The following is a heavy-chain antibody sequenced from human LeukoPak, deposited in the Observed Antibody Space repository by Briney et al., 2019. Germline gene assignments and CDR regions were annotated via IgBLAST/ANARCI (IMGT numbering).Heavy chain of an antibody. D-gene: IGHD3-10*01. V-gene: IGHV3-48*01. Sequence: GGSLRLSCAASGFTFTSFSLNWVRQAPGKGLEWISYISASSTTIYYADSLKGRFTISRDNAKKSLYLQMNSLGVEDTAVYYCARDGRWFGERYFDYWGQGTLVTVSS. CDR3: ARDGRWFGERYFDY. CDR1: GFTFTSFS. J-gene: IGHJ4*02. CDR2: ISASSTTI.